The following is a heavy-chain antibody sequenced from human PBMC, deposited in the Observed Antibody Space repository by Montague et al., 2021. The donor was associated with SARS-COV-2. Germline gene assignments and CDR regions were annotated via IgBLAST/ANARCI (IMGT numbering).Heavy chain of an antibody. V-gene: IGHV4-39*01. D-gene: IGHD3/OR15-3a*01. CDR3: ARQVGDFWTGFYVDS. Sequence: SESLSLTCNVSGDSISSANYHWAWFRQPPGKGLQWVGSISHSGSAYYNPSLKSRLTISVDMSKRLFSLDVESVAVADTAFYYCARQVGDFWTGFYVDSWGQGTLVTVSS. CDR1: GDSISSANYH. CDR2: ISHSGSA. J-gene: IGHJ4*02.